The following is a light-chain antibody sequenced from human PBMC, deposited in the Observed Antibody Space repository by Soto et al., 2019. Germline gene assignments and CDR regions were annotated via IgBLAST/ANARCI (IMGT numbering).Light chain of an antibody. CDR2: DAS. CDR1: QSISNS. Sequence: DIQMTQSPSFLSASVGDRVTITCLASQSISNSLNWFHQKPGKAPKLLIYDASNLETGVPSRFSGSGSGTDFTFTISSLQPEDIATYYCQQYDNLPLTFGGGTKVDI. J-gene: IGKJ4*01. CDR3: QQYDNLPLT. V-gene: IGKV1-33*01.